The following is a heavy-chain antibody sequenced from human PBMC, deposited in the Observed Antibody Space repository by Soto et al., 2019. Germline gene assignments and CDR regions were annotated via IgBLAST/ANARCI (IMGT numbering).Heavy chain of an antibody. D-gene: IGHD6-19*01. Sequence: EVQLVESGGGLFQPGGSLRLSCAASGLTFSSYWMHWVRQAPGKGLVWVSRISTDGSVTTYADSVRGRFTISRDNAKNTLYLQMNSLRTKDTAVYYCARAPYSSGWWGFDYRGQGTLVTVSS. V-gene: IGHV3-74*01. CDR3: ARAPYSSGWWGFDY. J-gene: IGHJ4*02. CDR1: GLTFSSYW. CDR2: ISTDGSVT.